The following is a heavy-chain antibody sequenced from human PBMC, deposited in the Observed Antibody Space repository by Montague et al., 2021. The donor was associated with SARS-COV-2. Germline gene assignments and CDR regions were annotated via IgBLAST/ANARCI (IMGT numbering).Heavy chain of an antibody. CDR3: VRAFSNSFKWFDP. CDR1: GFPFSAYW. CDR2: IRADGTTT. J-gene: IGHJ5*02. Sequence: SLSLSCAASGFPFSAYWMHWVRQAPGQGLEWVARIRADGTTTNYADSVKGRFTISRDNAQDTVYLHMTTLTAEDTAVYYCVRAFSNSFKWFDPWGQGTLVTVSS. D-gene: IGHD6-13*01. V-gene: IGHV3-74*01.